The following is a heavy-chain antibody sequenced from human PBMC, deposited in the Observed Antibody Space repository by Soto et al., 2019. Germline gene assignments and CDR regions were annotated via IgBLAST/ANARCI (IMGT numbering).Heavy chain of an antibody. J-gene: IGHJ4*02. CDR3: ARRRTRALDY. CDR2: ISTYNGNP. CDR1: GYIFTSQG. V-gene: IGHV1-18*01. Sequence: QIQLVQSGAEVKKPGASVKVSCKASGYIFTSQGISWVRQAPGQGLEWMGWISTYNGNPNYAQKLQGRVTMTTNTSTTTAFLELRSLTSDDTAVYYCARRRTRALDYWGQGTPVIVSS. D-gene: IGHD1-7*01.